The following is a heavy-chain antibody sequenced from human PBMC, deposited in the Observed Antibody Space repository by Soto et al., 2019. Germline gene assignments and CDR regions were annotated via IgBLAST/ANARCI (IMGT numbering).Heavy chain of an antibody. CDR1: GFTFNTYD. CDR2: ISYDGSFK. Sequence: QVQLVESGGGVVQPGTSLRLSCAASGFTFNTYDMHWVRQAPGKGLEWVTLISYDGSFKYYADSVRGRFTISRDNSKNTLFLQMNSLTTEDTAVYYCAKTLGIAVAGTRYLDLWGRGTLVTVSS. D-gene: IGHD6-19*01. V-gene: IGHV3-30*18. CDR3: AKTLGIAVAGTRYLDL. J-gene: IGHJ2*01.